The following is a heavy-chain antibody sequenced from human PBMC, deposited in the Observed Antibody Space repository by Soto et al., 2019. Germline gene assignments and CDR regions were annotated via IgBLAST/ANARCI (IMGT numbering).Heavy chain of an antibody. CDR2: INAGNGNT. V-gene: IGHV1-3*01. J-gene: IGHJ3*02. CDR1: GYTFTIYA. D-gene: IGHD3-16*01. CDR3: ARIMSVPSRYAFDI. Sequence: ASVKGYCKASGYTFTIYAMHWVRQAPGQRLEWMGWINAGNGNTKYSQKFQGRVTITRDTSASTAYMELSSLRSEDTAVYYCARIMSVPSRYAFDIWGQGTMVTV.